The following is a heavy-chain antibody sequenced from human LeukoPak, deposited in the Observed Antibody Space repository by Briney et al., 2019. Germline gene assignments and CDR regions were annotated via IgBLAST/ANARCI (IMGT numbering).Heavy chain of an antibody. D-gene: IGHD2-2*01. CDR3: VREGPGYCTSTSCYPFDF. CDR1: GFNFDTYW. Sequence: GGSLRLSCAASGFNFDTYWMHWVRQAPGKGLVWVSRINSHGSSTNYADSVKGRFTISRDNAKNTLYLQMNSLRDEDMAAYYCVREGPGYCTSTSCYPFDFWGQGTLVTVS. CDR2: INSHGSST. J-gene: IGHJ4*02. V-gene: IGHV3-74*01.